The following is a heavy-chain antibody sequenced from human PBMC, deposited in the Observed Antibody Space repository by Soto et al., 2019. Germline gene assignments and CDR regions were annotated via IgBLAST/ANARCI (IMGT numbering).Heavy chain of an antibody. CDR1: GYTFTNYG. Sequence: GPEVKKPGASVKVSCKASGYTFTNYGVSWVRQAPGQGLEWMGWISPNNGNTQFAQKFQDRVTLTIDTSTTTAYMEVRSLISDDTAVYYCAKFDFGDYYFDSWGKGTLVTVSS. D-gene: IGHD4-17*01. CDR2: ISPNNGNT. CDR3: AKFDFGDYYFDS. V-gene: IGHV1-18*01. J-gene: IGHJ4*02.